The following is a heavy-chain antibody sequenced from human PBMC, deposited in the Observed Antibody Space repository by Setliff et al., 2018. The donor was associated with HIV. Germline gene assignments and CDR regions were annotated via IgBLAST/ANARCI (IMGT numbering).Heavy chain of an antibody. V-gene: IGHV3-11*03. CDR2: ISGRSSDP. J-gene: IGHJ4*02. Sequence: GSLRLSCAASGFTFSDYYMGWIRQAPGKGLEWVSYISGRSSDPNYADSVKGRFTISRDSAKNSVYLQMNSLRAEDTAMYYCVRPVREPVDWGRGTLVTVSS. CDR1: GFTFSDYY. CDR3: VRPVREPVD. D-gene: IGHD6-19*01.